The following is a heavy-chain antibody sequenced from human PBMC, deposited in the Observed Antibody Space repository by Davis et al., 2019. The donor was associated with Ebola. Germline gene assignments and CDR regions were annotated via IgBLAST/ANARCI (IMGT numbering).Heavy chain of an antibody. D-gene: IGHD5-18*01. CDR2: ISYDGNNQ. J-gene: IGHJ5*02. Sequence: PGGSLRLSCAASGFTFSNYAMHWVRQAPGKGLEWVAVISYDGNNQYYSDSVKGRFTVSRDNSKNTLYLQMNSLRTEDTSMYYCAREGSRVDTLNCFGPWGQGTLVAVSS. V-gene: IGHV3-30-3*01. CDR3: AREGSRVDTLNCFGP. CDR1: GFTFSNYA.